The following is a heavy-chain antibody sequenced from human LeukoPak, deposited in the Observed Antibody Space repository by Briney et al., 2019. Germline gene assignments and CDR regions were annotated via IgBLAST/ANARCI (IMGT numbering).Heavy chain of an antibody. J-gene: IGHJ4*02. D-gene: IGHD1-1*01. CDR3: ARAETGTSGEDY. CDR1: GYTFTSYY. V-gene: IGHV1-46*01. Sequence: ASVKVSCKASGYTFTSYYMHWVRQAPGQGLEWMGIINPSGGSTSYAQKFQGRVTMTTDTSTSTAYMELRSLRSDDTAVYYCARAETGTSGEDYWGQGTLVTVSS. CDR2: INPSGGST.